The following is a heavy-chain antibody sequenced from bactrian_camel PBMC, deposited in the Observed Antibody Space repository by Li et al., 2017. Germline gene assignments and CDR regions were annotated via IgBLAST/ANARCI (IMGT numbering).Heavy chain of an antibody. CDR2: IDNDGTT. V-gene: IGHV3S53*01. J-gene: IGHJ4*01. Sequence: QLVESGGGSVQAGGSLRLSCASSHFTGNMFCVGWFRQAPGKEREGVAAIDNDGTTSYANSVKGRFTISQDSARITAYLQMASLKPEDTAVYYCVPVALEERDGLVSCARWSQGTQVTVS. CDR1: HFTGNMFC. D-gene: IGHD1*01.